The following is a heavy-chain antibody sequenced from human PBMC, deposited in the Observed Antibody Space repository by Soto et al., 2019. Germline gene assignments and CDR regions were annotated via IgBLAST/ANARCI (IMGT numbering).Heavy chain of an antibody. V-gene: IGHV1-46*01. CDR1: GYTFTSYY. J-gene: IGHJ4*02. D-gene: IGHD4-17*01. CDR2: INPSGGST. Sequence: ASVKVSCKASGYTFTSYYMHWVRQAPGQGLEWMGIINPSGGSTSYSQKFQGRVTMTRDTSTSTVYMELSSLRSEDTAVYYCARIGGHDYGDYDFDYWGQGTLVTVSS. CDR3: ARIGGHDYGDYDFDY.